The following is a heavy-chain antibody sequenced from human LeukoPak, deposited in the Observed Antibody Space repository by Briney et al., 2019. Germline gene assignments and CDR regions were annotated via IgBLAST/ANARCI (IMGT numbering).Heavy chain of an antibody. J-gene: IGHJ4*02. CDR2: ISYDGSNK. CDR3: AKGDSSGVTFDY. V-gene: IGHV3-30*18. D-gene: IGHD3-22*01. CDR1: GFTFSSYG. Sequence: GGSLRLSCAASGFTFSSYGMHWVRQALGKGLEWVAVISYDGSNKYYADSVKGRFTISRDNSKNTLYLQMNSLRAEDTAVYYCAKGDSSGVTFDYWGQGTLVTVSS.